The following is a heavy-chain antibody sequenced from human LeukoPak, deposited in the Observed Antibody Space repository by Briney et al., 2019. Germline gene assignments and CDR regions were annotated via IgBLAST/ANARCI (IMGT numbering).Heavy chain of an antibody. D-gene: IGHD3-10*01. CDR1: GGTFSSYA. CDR2: IIPIFGTA. J-gene: IGHJ3*02. V-gene: IGHV1-69*06. CDR3: ARGGAHYGHDAFDI. Sequence: SVKVSCKASGGTFSSYAISWVRQAPGQGLEWMGGIIPIFGTANYAQKFQGRVTITADKSTSTAYMELRSLRSDDTAVYYCARGGAHYGHDAFDIWGQGTMVTVSS.